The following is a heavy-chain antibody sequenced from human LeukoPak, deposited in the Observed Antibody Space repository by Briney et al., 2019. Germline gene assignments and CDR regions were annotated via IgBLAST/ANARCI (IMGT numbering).Heavy chain of an antibody. J-gene: IGHJ6*03. Sequence: SETLSLTCTVAAGSISSYYWSWIRQPHGRVRGWIGYIYTSGSTNYNASLTSRVTISVDTSKNQFSLKLSSVTTADTAVYYCARHAPASYYDFWSGFYYMDVWGKGTTVTVSS. CDR3: ARHAPASYYDFWSGFYYMDV. CDR1: AGSISSYY. D-gene: IGHD3-3*01. V-gene: IGHV4-4*09. CDR2: IYTSGST.